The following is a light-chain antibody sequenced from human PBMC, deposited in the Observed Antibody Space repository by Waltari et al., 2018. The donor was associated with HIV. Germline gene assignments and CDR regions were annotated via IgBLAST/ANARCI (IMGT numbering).Light chain of an antibody. J-gene: IGKJ4*01. CDR1: QSVRSTF. CDR2: DAS. CDR3: QQYGSSLLT. V-gene: IGKV3-20*01. Sequence: EIVLTQSPGTLSLSPGERATLSCRASQSVRSTFLAWYQQKPGQAPRLLIYDASSRATGIPDRFSGSGSGTDFTLTISRLEPEDFAVYYCQQYGSSLLTFGGGTKVEIK.